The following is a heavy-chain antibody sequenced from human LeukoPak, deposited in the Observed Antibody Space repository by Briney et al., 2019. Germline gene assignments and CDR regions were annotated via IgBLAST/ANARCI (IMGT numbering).Heavy chain of an antibody. D-gene: IGHD3-3*01. J-gene: IGHJ4*02. V-gene: IGHV3-21*01. CDR3: ASPRYDFWSGPTPIFDY. CDR1: GFTFSSYS. CDR2: ISNSSSYI. Sequence: GGSLRLSCAASGFTFSSYSMNWVRQAPGKGLEWVSSISNSSSYIYYADSVKGRFTISRDNAKNSLYLQMNSLRAEDTAVYYCASPRYDFWSGPTPIFDYWGQGTLVTVSS.